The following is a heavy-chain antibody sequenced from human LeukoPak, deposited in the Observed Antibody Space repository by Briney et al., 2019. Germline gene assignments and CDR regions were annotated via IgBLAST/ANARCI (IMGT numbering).Heavy chain of an antibody. CDR2: ISGSSRHI. CDR1: GFTVSSNY. J-gene: IGHJ4*02. D-gene: IGHD6-25*01. V-gene: IGHV3-23*01. CDR3: AKDLDGF. Sequence: GGSLRLSCAASGFTVSSNYMSWVRQAPGKGLEWVSIISGSSRHIYYADSVKGWFTISRDNSKNTLYLQMTSLRAEDTAVYYCAKDLDGFWGQGTLVTVSS.